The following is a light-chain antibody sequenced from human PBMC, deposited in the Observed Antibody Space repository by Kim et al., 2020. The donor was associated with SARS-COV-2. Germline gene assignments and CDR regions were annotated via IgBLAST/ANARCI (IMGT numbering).Light chain of an antibody. CDR2: DKN. Sequence: SSELTQDPAVPVALGQTVTITCQGDSLRLYYASWYQQKPGQAPLLVFYDKNSRPSGIPDRFSGSSSGNTASLTITGAQAEDEADYYCNSRDSSGYHVVFGGGTQLTVL. CDR3: NSRDSSGYHVV. J-gene: IGLJ2*01. CDR1: SLRLYY. V-gene: IGLV3-19*01.